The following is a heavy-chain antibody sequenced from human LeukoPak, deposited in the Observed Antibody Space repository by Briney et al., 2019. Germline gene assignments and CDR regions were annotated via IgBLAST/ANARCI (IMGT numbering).Heavy chain of an antibody. J-gene: IGHJ4*02. CDR3: ASNSPAYYGGDCYSTLDY. CDR1: GYTFTSFY. CDR2: INPSGGST. Sequence: ASVKVPCKASGYTFTSFYMHWVRQAPGQGLEWMGIINPSGGSTSYAQKFQGRVTMTRDMSTSTVYMELSSLRSEDTAVYYCASNSPAYYGGDCYSTLDYWGQGTLVTVSS. V-gene: IGHV1-46*01. D-gene: IGHD2-21*02.